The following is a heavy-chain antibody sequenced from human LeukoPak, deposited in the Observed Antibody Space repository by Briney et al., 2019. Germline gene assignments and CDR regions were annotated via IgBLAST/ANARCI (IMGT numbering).Heavy chain of an antibody. V-gene: IGHV4-4*07. CDR3: ARSHPYYDFWSGYYLLDAFDI. D-gene: IGHD3-3*01. CDR1: GGSISSYY. CDR2: IYTSGST. J-gene: IGHJ3*02. Sequence: SETLSLTCTVSGGSISSYYWSWIRQPAGKGLEWIGRIYTSGSTNYNPSLKSRVTISVDASKNQFSLKLSSVTAADTAVYYCARSHPYYDFWSGYYLLDAFDIWGQGTMVTVSS.